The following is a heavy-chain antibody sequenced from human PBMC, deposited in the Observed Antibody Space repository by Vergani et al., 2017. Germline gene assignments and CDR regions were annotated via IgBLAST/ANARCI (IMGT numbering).Heavy chain of an antibody. Sequence: EVRLLESGGGLVQPGGSLRLSCAASGFPFRFYAMSWVRQAPGKGLGWVSGISFSGGTTYYADSVKGRFTISRDNSKNTLYLQMNSLRAEDTAVYYCITGTTEPYWGQGTLVTVSS. J-gene: IGHJ4*02. CDR2: ISFSGGTT. CDR3: ITGTTEPY. D-gene: IGHD1-7*01. V-gene: IGHV3-23*01. CDR1: GFPFRFYA.